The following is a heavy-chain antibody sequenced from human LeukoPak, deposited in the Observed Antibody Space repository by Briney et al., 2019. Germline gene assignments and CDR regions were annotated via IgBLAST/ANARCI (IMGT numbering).Heavy chain of an antibody. CDR2: IYYSGST. CDR1: GGSISSYY. CDR3: AREAWFGELSFFDY. J-gene: IGHJ4*02. D-gene: IGHD3-10*01. V-gene: IGHV4-59*01. Sequence: SETLSLTCTVSGGSISSYYWSWIRQPPGKGLEWIGYIYYSGSTNYNPSLKSRVTISVETSKNEFSLKLRSVTAADTAVYYCAREAWFGELSFFDYWGQGTLVTVSS.